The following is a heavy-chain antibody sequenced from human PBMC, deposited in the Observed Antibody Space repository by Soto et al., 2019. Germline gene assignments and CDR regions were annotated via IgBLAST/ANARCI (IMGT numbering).Heavy chain of an antibody. CDR3: ASQQLVHYYYGMDV. Sequence: QLQLQESSTGLVKPSETLSLTCTVSGGSISSSSYYWGWIRQPPGKGLEWIGSIYYSGSTYYNPSLKSRVTISVDTSKNQFSLKLSSVTAADTAVYYCASQQLVHYYYGMDVWGQGTTVTVSS. CDR1: GGSISSSSYY. J-gene: IGHJ6*02. V-gene: IGHV4-39*01. D-gene: IGHD6-13*01. CDR2: IYYSGST.